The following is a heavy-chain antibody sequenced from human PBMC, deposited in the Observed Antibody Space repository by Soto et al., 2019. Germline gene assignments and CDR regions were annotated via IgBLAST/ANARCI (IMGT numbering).Heavy chain of an antibody. J-gene: IGHJ4*02. D-gene: IGHD5-12*01. Sequence: EVQLVESGGGLVKPGGSLRLSCAASGFTFSSYSMNWVRQAPGKGLEWVSSISSSSSYIYYADSVKGRFTISRDNAKNSLYLQMNSLRAEDTAVYYCARVVDIVATIKDDYWGQGTLVTVSS. V-gene: IGHV3-21*01. CDR2: ISSSSSYI. CDR1: GFTFSSYS. CDR3: ARVVDIVATIKDDY.